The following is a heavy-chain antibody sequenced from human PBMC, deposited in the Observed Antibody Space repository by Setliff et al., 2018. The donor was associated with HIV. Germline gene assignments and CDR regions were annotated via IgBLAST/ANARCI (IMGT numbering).Heavy chain of an antibody. D-gene: IGHD3-16*02. CDR3: ARDGAYVWGTYRYQGFDH. J-gene: IGHJ4*02. CDR1: GYTFTSYG. CDR2: ISGYDGNT. V-gene: IGHV1-18*01. Sequence: ASVKVSCKASGYTFTSYGITWVRQAPGQGLEWMGWISGYDGNTKYSQNIQGRVTITRDTSATTVYMELSRLRSEDTAVYYCARDGAYVWGTYRYQGFDHWGQGTLVTVSS.